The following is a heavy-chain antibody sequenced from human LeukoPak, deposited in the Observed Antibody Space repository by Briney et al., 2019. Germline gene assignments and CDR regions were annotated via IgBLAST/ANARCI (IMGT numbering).Heavy chain of an antibody. CDR2: VNNDGSST. V-gene: IGHV3-74*01. CDR3: ARSSYPYYFDY. Sequence: GGSLRLSCGASGFSFSSYWMHWVRQAPGKGLMWVSRVNNDGSSTTYADSVEGRFTISRDNARNTLYLQMNSLRAEDTAAYYCARSSYPYYFDYWGQGTLVTVSS. CDR1: GFSFSSYW. D-gene: IGHD6-19*01. J-gene: IGHJ4*02.